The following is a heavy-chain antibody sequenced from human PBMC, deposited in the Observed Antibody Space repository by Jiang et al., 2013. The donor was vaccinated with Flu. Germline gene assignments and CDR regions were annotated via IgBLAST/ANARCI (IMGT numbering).Heavy chain of an antibody. CDR1: GYSISSGNY. Sequence: LLKPSETLSLTCGVSGYSISSGNYWGWIRQPPGKGPEWIGSIYHSGTTYFNPSLKSRVSISIDTSKNHFSLMLGSVTAADTAVYYCASISAISGPRFDAFDVWGQGTMVTVSS. V-gene: IGHV4-38-2*01. CDR3: ASISAISGPRFDAFDV. D-gene: IGHD2-2*02. J-gene: IGHJ3*01. CDR2: IYHSGTT.